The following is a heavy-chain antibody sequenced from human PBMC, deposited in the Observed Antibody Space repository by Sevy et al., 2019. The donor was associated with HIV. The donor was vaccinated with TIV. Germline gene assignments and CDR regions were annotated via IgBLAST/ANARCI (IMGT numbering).Heavy chain of an antibody. CDR3: AKDPASGIAAAGGFDY. J-gene: IGHJ4*02. D-gene: IGHD6-13*01. Sequence: GGSLRLSCAASGFTFSSYAMSWVRQAPGKGLEWVSAISGSGGSTYYADSVKGRFTSSRDNSKNTLYLQRNSLRAEDKAAYYCAKDPASGIAAAGGFDYWGQGTLVTVSS. CDR2: ISGSGGST. V-gene: IGHV3-23*01. CDR1: GFTFSSYA.